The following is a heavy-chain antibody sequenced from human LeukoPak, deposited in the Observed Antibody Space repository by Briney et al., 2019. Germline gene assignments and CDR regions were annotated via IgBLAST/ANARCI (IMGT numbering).Heavy chain of an antibody. Sequence: SETLSLTCAVSSYSISSGYYWGWIRQPPGKGLQWIGSIFQRGYSYYNPSLKSRVTISVDTSRNQFSLKLSSVTAADTAVYYCAGDKETTGNGRPNWFDPWGQGTLVTVSA. CDR3: AGDKETTGNGRPNWFDP. CDR1: SYSISSGYY. D-gene: IGHD1-1*01. CDR2: IFQRGYS. V-gene: IGHV4-38-2*01. J-gene: IGHJ5*02.